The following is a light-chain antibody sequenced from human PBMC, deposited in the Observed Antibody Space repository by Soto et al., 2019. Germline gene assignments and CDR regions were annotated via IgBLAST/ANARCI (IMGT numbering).Light chain of an antibody. V-gene: IGLV1-40*01. CDR3: QSFDSSLRDWV. CDR2: GNT. J-gene: IGLJ3*02. CDR1: SSNIGAGFD. Sequence: QSVLTQPPSVSGAPGQRVTISCAGSSSNIGAGFDVHWYLQLPGAAPKVLIYGNTNRPSGVPDRFSGSKSGTSASLAITGLRAEDEADYFGQSFDSSLRDWVFGGGTKLTVL.